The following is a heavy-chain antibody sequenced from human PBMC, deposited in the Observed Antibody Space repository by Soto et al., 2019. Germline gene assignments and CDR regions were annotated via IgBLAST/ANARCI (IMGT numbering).Heavy chain of an antibody. CDR2: ISGYNGNT. D-gene: IGHD6-19*01. CDR3: SRFIMVGGWFDPNYYHGMDV. Sequence: QVQLVQSGAEVKKPGASVTVSCKTSGYTFRNYGINWVRQAPGQGLEWMGWISGYNGNTNYAQTVQGRVTMTTDTSTGTVYMELRSLKSDDTAIYYCSRFIMVGGWFDPNYYHGMDVWGQGTTVTVSS. CDR1: GYTFRNYG. V-gene: IGHV1-18*01. J-gene: IGHJ6*02.